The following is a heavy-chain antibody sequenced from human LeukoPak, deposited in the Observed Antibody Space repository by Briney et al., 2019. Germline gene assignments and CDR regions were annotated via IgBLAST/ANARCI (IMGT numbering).Heavy chain of an antibody. CDR2: IKTKTEGGTR. CDR1: GFTFSNVW. J-gene: IGHJ4*02. V-gene: IGHV3-15*01. Sequence: KPGGSLRLSCAVSGFTFSNVWMSWVRQAPGKGLEWVGRIKTKTEGGTRDYAAPVKGRFSISGDDSKNTLYLQMSSLKTEDTAVYYCTTEFGGQGYWGQGTLVTASA. CDR3: TTEFGGQGY. D-gene: IGHD4-23*01.